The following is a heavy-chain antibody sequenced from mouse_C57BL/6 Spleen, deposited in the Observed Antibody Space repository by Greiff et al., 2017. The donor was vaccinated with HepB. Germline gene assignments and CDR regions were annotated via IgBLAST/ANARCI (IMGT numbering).Heavy chain of an antibody. V-gene: IGHV5-4*01. Sequence: EVKLMESGGGLVKPGGSLKLSCAASGFTFSSYAMSWVRQTPEKRLEWVATISDGGSYTYYPDNVKGRFTISRDNAKNNLYLQMSHLKSEDTAMYYCAREKPSPRGGYYFDYWGQGTTLTVSS. CDR1: GFTFSSYA. CDR3: AREKPSPRGGYYFDY. D-gene: IGHD6-1*01. J-gene: IGHJ2*01. CDR2: ISDGGSYT.